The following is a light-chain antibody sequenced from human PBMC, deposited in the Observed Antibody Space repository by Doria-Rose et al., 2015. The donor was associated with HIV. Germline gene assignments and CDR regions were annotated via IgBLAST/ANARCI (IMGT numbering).Light chain of an antibody. CDR3: HQYGTSWT. CDR1: QSFSSTY. V-gene: IGKV3-20*01. Sequence: TQSPGTLSLSPGERATLSCRASQSFSSTYLAWYQQKPGQTPSLLIYDGSTRATGIPDRFSASGSETDFTLTINRLEREDFAQYYCHQYGTSWTFGKGTKVEI. J-gene: IGKJ1*01. CDR2: DGS.